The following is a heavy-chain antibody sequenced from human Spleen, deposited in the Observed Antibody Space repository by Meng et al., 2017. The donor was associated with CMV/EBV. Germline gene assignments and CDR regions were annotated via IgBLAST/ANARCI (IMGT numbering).Heavy chain of an antibody. D-gene: IGHD3-3*01. CDR2: IYSSGST. CDR3: ASTAGGYYDFWSGWFDP. Sequence: GSLRLSCTVSGGSISSYYWSWIRQPPGKGLAWIGYIYSSGSTNYNPSLKSRVTISVDTSKNQFSLKVSSVTAADAAVYYCASTAGGYYDFWSGWFDPWGQGTLVTVSS. CDR1: GGSISSYY. J-gene: IGHJ5*02. V-gene: IGHV4-59*01.